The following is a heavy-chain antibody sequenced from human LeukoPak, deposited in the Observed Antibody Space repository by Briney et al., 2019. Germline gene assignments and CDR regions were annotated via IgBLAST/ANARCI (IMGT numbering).Heavy chain of an antibody. V-gene: IGHV3-23*01. J-gene: IGHJ5*02. D-gene: IGHD6-13*01. CDR1: GFTFSSYA. CDR2: ISGSGGST. CDR3: AKFSLIGAAAVIRGNWFDP. Sequence: PGGSLRLSCAASGFTFSSYAMSWVRQAPGKGLEWVSAISGSGGSTYYADSVKGRFTISRDNCKNTLYLQMNSLRAEDTAVYYCAKFSLIGAAAVIRGNWFDPWGQGTLVTVSS.